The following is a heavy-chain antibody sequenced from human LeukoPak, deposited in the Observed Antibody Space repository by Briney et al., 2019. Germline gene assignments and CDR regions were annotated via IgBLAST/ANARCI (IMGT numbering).Heavy chain of an antibody. Sequence: ASVKVSCKASGGTFSSYAISWVRQAPGQGREWMGGIIPIFGTANYAQKFQGRVTITADKSTSTAYMELSSLRSEDTAVYYCARDRVGRGWFDPWGQGTLVTVSS. CDR3: ARDRVGRGWFDP. CDR1: GGTFSSYA. D-gene: IGHD1-26*01. V-gene: IGHV1-69*06. J-gene: IGHJ5*02. CDR2: IIPIFGTA.